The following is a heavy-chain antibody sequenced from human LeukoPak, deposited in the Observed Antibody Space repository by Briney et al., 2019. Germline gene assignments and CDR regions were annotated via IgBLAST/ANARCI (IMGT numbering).Heavy chain of an antibody. J-gene: IGHJ4*02. Sequence: GESLKISCKGSGYSFTSYWIGWVRQMPGKGLEWMGITYPGDSDTGYSPSFQGQVTISADKSTSTAYLQWSSLKASDTATYYCARIRRAAAGTPFDYWGQGTLVSVSS. CDR1: GYSFTSYW. V-gene: IGHV5-51*01. CDR2: TYPGDSDT. D-gene: IGHD6-13*01. CDR3: ARIRRAAAGTPFDY.